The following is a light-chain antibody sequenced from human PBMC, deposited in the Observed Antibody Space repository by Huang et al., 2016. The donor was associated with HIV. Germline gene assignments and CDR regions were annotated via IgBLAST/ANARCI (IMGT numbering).Light chain of an antibody. V-gene: IGKV1-33*01. CDR3: QQYDNLPTT. CDR2: DAS. J-gene: IGKJ4*01. CDR1: QDISNY. Sequence: DIQMTQSPSSLSASVGDRVTITCQASQDISNYLNWYQQKPGKAPKLLIYDASNLETGVPSRFSGSGSGTDFTFTISSLQPEAIATYYCQQYDNLPTTFGGGTKVEIK.